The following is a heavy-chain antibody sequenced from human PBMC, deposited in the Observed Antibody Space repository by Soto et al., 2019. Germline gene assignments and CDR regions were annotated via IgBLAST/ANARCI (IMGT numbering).Heavy chain of an antibody. J-gene: IGHJ4*02. V-gene: IGHV3-33*01. CDR1: GFTFSSYA. Sequence: GGSLRLSCAASGFTFSSYAMHWVRQAPGKGLQWVAVIWYDGTNKHYADSAEGRFTISRDNSKNTLYLQMNSLGAEDTAMYYCARDGLHDYSKFDHWGQGTLVTVSS. CDR3: ARDGLHDYSKFDH. CDR2: IWYDGTNK. D-gene: IGHD4-4*01.